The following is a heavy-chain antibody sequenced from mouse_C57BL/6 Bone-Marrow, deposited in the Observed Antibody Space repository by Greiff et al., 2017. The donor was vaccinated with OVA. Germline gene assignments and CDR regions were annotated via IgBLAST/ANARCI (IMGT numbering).Heavy chain of an antibody. D-gene: IGHD1-1*01. CDR1: GFTFSSYA. Sequence: EVKVVESGGGLVKPGGSLKLSCAASGFTFSSYAMSWVRQTPEKRLEWVATISDGGSYTYYPDNVKGRFTISRDNAKNNLYLQMSHLKSEDTAMYYCAREGTTVPFAYWGQGTLVTVSA. CDR2: ISDGGSYT. CDR3: AREGTTVPFAY. J-gene: IGHJ3*01. V-gene: IGHV5-4*01.